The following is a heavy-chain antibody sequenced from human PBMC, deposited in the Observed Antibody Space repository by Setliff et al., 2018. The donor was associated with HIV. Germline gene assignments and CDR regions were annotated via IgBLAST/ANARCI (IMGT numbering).Heavy chain of an antibody. D-gene: IGHD4-4*01. V-gene: IGHV4-59*01. CDR2: VYYSGST. CDR3: ARGGSMTTLHN. CDR1: GDPISTYY. J-gene: IGHJ4*02. Sequence: SETLSLTCTVSGDPISTYYWSWVRKPPGKGLEWIGSVYYSGSTSYSPSLRGRVTMSVDPSKNQFSLKLNSVTAADTAIYYCARGGSMTTLHNWGQGTLVTVSS.